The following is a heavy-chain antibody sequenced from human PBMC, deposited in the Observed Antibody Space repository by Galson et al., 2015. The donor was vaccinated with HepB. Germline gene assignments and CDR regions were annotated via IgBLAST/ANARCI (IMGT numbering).Heavy chain of an antibody. V-gene: IGHV1-69*13. D-gene: IGHD5-18*01. Sequence: SVKVSCKASGGTFSSYAISWVRQAPGQGLEWMGGIIPIFGTANYAQKFQGRVTITADESTSTAYMELSSLRSEDTAVYYCARGSLGVDTAMISFDYWGQGTLVTVSS. J-gene: IGHJ4*02. CDR3: ARGSLGVDTAMISFDY. CDR1: GGTFSSYA. CDR2: IIPIFGTA.